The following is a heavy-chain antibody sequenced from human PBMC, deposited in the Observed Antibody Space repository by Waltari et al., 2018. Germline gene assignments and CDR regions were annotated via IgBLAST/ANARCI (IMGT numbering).Heavy chain of an antibody. CDR1: GFTFSSYA. V-gene: IGHV3-23*01. CDR3: AKDRSQWLVVPHFDY. Sequence: EVQLLDSGGGLVQPGGSLRLSCAASGFTFSSYAMSWVRQATGKGLEWVSGISGSGTTFYADSVKGRFTISRDNSKNTLYLHMNSLRAEDSAVYYCAKDRSQWLVVPHFDYWGQGTLVTVSS. J-gene: IGHJ4*02. D-gene: IGHD6-19*01. CDR2: ISGSGTT.